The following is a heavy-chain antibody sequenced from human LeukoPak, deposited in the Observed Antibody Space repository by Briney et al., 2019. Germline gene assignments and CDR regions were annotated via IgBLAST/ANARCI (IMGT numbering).Heavy chain of an antibody. CDR3: ASSTDPDFWSGYEAPNDY. D-gene: IGHD3-3*01. Sequence: GGSLRLSCAASGFTFSSYAMHWVRQAPGKGLEWVAVISYDGSNKYYADSVKGRFTISRDNSKNTLYLQMNSLRAEDTAAYYCASSTDPDFWSGYEAPNDYWGQGTLVTVSS. J-gene: IGHJ4*02. CDR1: GFTFSSYA. V-gene: IGHV3-30-3*01. CDR2: ISYDGSNK.